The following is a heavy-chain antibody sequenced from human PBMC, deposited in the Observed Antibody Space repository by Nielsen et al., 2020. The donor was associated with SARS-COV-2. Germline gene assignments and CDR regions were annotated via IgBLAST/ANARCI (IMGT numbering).Heavy chain of an antibody. D-gene: IGHD2-2*01. Sequence: SETLSLTCAVSGGSISSSNWWSWVRQPPGKVLEWIGEIYHSGSTNYNPSLKSRVTISVDKFKNQFSLKLSSVTAADTAVYYCANRPCSSTSCSLFDYWGQGTLVTVSS. CDR1: GGSISSSNW. CDR2: IYHSGST. V-gene: IGHV4-4*02. J-gene: IGHJ4*02. CDR3: ANRPCSSTSCSLFDY.